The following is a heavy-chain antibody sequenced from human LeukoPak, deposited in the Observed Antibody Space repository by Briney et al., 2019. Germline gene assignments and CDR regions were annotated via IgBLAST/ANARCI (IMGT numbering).Heavy chain of an antibody. Sequence: ASVKVSCKASVSTFTSYYMHWGRQAPGHGLEWMGIISHSGGSTTYAQKFQGRVTMTRDTSTSTVYMELSSLRSEDTAVYYCARAFPYCSGGSCYYRETNGYYFDYWGQGTLGTVSS. V-gene: IGHV1-46*01. D-gene: IGHD2-15*01. CDR3: ARAFPYCSGGSCYYRETNGYYFDY. CDR1: VSTFTSYY. J-gene: IGHJ4*02. CDR2: ISHSGGST.